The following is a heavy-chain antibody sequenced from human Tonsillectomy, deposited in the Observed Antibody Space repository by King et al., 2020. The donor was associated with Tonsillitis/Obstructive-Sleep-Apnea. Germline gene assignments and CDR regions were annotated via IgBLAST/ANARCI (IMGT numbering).Heavy chain of an antibody. CDR2: IYPGDSDT. CDR1: GYSFSSYW. J-gene: IGHJ3*02. Sequence: VQLVESGAEVKKPGESLKISCKGSGYSFSSYWIGWVRQMPGKGLEWRGIIYPGDSDTRYSPSFQGQVTISADKSISTAYLQWSSLKASDTAMYYCARSSHSCGWYDAFDMWGQGTMVTVSS. CDR3: ARSSHSCGWYDAFDM. V-gene: IGHV5-51*01. D-gene: IGHD6-19*01.